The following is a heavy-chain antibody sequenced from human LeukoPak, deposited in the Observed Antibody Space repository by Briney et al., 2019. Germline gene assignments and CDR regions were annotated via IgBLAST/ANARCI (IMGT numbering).Heavy chain of an antibody. J-gene: IGHJ5*02. V-gene: IGHV4-39*01. CDR2: IYYSGST. CDR3: ARQKWFGDNWFDP. D-gene: IGHD3-10*01. CDR1: GGSINSSSYY. Sequence: SETLSLTCTVSGGSINSSSYYWGWIRQPPGKGLEWIGSIYYSGSTYYNPSLKSRVTISVNTSKNQFSLKLRSVTAADTAVYYCARQKWFGDNWFDPWGQGTLVTVSS.